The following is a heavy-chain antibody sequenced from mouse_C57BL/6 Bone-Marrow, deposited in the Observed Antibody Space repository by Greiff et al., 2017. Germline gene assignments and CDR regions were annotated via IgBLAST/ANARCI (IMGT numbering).Heavy chain of an antibody. CDR1: GYTFTSYD. CDR2: IYPRDGST. CDR3: ARDYGSSYWYFDV. V-gene: IGHV1-85*01. Sequence: QVQLQQSGPELVKPGASVKLSCKASGYTFTSYDINWVKQRPGQGLEWIGWIYPRDGSTEYNEKFKGKATLTVDTSSSTACMELHSLTSEDSAVYVVARDYGSSYWYFDVWGTGTTVAVSS. D-gene: IGHD1-1*01. J-gene: IGHJ1*03.